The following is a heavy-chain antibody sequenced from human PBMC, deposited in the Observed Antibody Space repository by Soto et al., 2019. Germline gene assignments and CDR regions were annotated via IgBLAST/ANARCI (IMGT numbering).Heavy chain of an antibody. J-gene: IGHJ4*02. CDR3: ARPKATHSSGYYYFDF. Sequence: QVQLEQSGGEVKQPGSSVRVSCKTSGGTFSTYAINWVRQAPGQGLEWMGAIIPLFGTADYSQKFQGRVTITADESTSTAYMELSSLRFDDTVVYFCARPKATHSSGYYYFDFWGQGTLVTVSS. CDR1: GGTFSTYA. V-gene: IGHV1-69*01. CDR2: IIPLFGTA. D-gene: IGHD6-19*01.